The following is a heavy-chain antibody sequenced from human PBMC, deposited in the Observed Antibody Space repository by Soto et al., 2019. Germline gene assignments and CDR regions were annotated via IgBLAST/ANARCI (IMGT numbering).Heavy chain of an antibody. J-gene: IGHJ6*02. Sequence: EVQLLESGGELVQPGGSLRLSCAASGFTFSNYAMIWVRQTPGKGLEWVSFISGVGDSTYYADSVKGRFTISRDNSRNTVYLQMHSLRVEDTAIYYCARDRPGGCGVWGQGTTVTVSS. V-gene: IGHV3-23*01. CDR2: ISGVGDST. D-gene: IGHD2-15*01. CDR1: GFTFSNYA. CDR3: ARDRPGGCGV.